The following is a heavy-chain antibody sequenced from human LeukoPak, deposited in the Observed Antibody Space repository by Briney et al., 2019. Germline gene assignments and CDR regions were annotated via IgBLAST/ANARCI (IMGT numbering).Heavy chain of an antibody. CDR1: GFTFSSYA. V-gene: IGHV3-23*01. CDR3: AKVPSYYYDSSGYYPFDY. CDR2: ISGSGGST. Sequence: GGSLRLSCAASGFTFSSYAMSWVRQAPGKGLEWVSAISGSGGSTYYADSVKGRFTISRDNSKNTLYLQMNSLRAEDTAVYYCAKVPSYYYDSSGYYPFDYWGQGTPVTVSS. J-gene: IGHJ4*02. D-gene: IGHD3-22*01.